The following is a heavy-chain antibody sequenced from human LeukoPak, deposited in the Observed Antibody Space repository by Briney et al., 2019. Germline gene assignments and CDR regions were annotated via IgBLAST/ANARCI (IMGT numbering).Heavy chain of an antibody. V-gene: IGHV4-34*01. CDR1: GGSLSGSY. D-gene: IGHD2-2*01. J-gene: IGHJ4*02. CDR2: INHSGCT. Sequence: PSETLSFTCAVSGGSLSGSYCTWIRQSPGKGLEWIGEINHSGCTNYNPSLGRRASISVDTSKRQFSLTLTFVTAADTAVYYCARDPCSTINCPLRFWGQGTLVTVSS. CDR3: ARDPCSTINCPLRF.